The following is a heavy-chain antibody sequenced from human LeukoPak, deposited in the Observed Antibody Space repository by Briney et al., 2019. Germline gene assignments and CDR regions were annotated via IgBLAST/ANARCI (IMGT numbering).Heavy chain of an antibody. Sequence: SGGSLRLSCAASGFTFSSYSMNWVRQAPGKGLEWVSSISSSSSYIYYADSVKGRFTISRDNAKNSLYLQMNSLRAEDTAVYYCAREGTQWLPPDDAFDIWGQGTMVTVSS. J-gene: IGHJ3*02. D-gene: IGHD6-19*01. CDR3: AREGTQWLPPDDAFDI. CDR2: ISSSSSYI. V-gene: IGHV3-21*01. CDR1: GFTFSSYS.